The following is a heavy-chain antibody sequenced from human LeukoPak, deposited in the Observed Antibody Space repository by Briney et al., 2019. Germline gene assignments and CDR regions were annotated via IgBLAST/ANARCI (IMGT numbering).Heavy chain of an antibody. CDR2: IYTSGST. D-gene: IGHD2-15*01. CDR3: ARDELGYCSGGSCYPLDY. CDR1: GGSISSYY. J-gene: IGHJ4*02. V-gene: IGHV4-4*07. Sequence: SETLSLTCTVSGGSISSYYWSWIRQPAGKGLEWIGRIYTSGSTNYNPSLKSRVTMSVDTSKNQFSLKLSSVTAADTAVYYCARDELGYCSGGSCYPLDYWGQGTLVTVSS.